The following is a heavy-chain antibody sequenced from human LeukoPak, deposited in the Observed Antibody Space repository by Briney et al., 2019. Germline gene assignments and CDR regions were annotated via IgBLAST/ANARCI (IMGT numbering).Heavy chain of an antibody. CDR1: GGSMSSSSYY. V-gene: IGHV4-61*02. CDR3: ARVFCSGGNCYHFDY. D-gene: IGHD2-15*01. Sequence: SQTLSLTCTVSGGSMSSSSYYWSWIRQPAGKGLEWIGRIYTSGSTTYNPALKSRVTISLDTSKNQFSLKLSSVTAEDTAVYYCARVFCSGGNCYHFDYWGQGTLVTVSS. CDR2: IYTSGST. J-gene: IGHJ4*02.